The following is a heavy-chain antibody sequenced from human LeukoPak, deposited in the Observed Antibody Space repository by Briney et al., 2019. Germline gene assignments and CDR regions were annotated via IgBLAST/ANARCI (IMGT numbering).Heavy chain of an antibody. CDR1: GFTFSTYT. CDR2: ITSGSGYI. J-gene: IGHJ5*02. CDR3: ARDSATVVIRSNWFDP. Sequence: GGSLRLSCAASGFTFSTYTMNWVRQAPGKGLEWVSSITSGSGYIYYADSVKGRFTVSRDNAKNSLYLQVNSLRAEDTAVYYCARDSATVVIRSNWFDPWGQGTLVTVSS. V-gene: IGHV3-21*01. D-gene: IGHD4-23*01.